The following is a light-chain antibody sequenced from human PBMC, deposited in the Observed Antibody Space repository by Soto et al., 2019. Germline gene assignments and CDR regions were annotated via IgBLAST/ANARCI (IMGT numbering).Light chain of an antibody. CDR1: QSVSSSY. V-gene: IGKV3-20*01. J-gene: IGKJ4*01. CDR3: QQDSSWPLT. Sequence: EIVLTQSPGTLSLYPGERATLSCRASQSVSSSYLAWYQQKPGQAPRLLIYGASIRATGVPATFSGSGSGTEFTLSISSLQSEHLGVYYCQQDSSWPLTFGGGTKVDIK. CDR2: GAS.